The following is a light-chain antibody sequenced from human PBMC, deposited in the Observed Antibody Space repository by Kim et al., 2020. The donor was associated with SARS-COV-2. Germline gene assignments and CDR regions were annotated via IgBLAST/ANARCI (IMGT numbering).Light chain of an antibody. Sequence: VTISGPGSSSNIGAGYDGHWYQQLPGTAPKLLIYGNSNRPSGVPDRFSGSKSGTSASLAITGLQAEDEADYYCQSCDSSLSGLGWVFGGGTQLTVL. J-gene: IGLJ3*02. V-gene: IGLV1-40*01. CDR1: SSNIGAGYD. CDR2: GNS. CDR3: QSCDSSLSGLGWV.